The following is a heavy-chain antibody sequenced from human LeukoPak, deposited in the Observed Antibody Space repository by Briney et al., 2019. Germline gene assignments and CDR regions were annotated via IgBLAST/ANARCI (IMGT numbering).Heavy chain of an antibody. V-gene: IGHV1-8*01. CDR2: MNPNEGKT. J-gene: IGHJ6*02. CDR3: ARLASSSWPLYYYYGMDV. D-gene: IGHD6-13*01. Sequence: ASVKVSCKAAGYTVTSYDINWVRQATGQGGEWRGWMNPNEGKTGYAQKFHGRVTRTRSTSISTAYMELRSLRSEATDVSYCARLASSSWPLYYYYGMDVWGQGTTVTVSS. CDR1: GYTVTSYD.